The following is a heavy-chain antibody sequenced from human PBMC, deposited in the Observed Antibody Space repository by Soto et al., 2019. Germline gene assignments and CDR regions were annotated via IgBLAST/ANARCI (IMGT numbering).Heavy chain of an antibody. CDR3: ARDRGSSGMFELDV. D-gene: IGHD6-19*01. CDR2: IRHTTSAT. Sequence: PGGSLRLSCVASQFPFDVYSMHWVRQAPGKGLEWVSYIRHTTSATFYADAAKGRFTISRDNRKNSLFLQMNSLRDDDTGVYFCARDRGSSGMFELDVWGPGTLVTVSS. CDR1: QFPFDVYS. V-gene: IGHV3-48*02. J-gene: IGHJ3*01.